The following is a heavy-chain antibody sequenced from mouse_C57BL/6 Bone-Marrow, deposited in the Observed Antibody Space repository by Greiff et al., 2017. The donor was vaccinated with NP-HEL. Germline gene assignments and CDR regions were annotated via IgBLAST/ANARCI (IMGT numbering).Heavy chain of an antibody. V-gene: IGHV1-75*01. CDR3: ARGYYCSSHYYAMDY. Sequence: QVQLQQSGPELVKPGASVKISCKASGYTFTDYYINWVKQRPGQGLEWIGWIFPGSGSTYYNEKFEGKVTLTVDKSSSTAYMLLSSLTSEDSAVYFCARGYYCSSHYYAMDYWGQGTSVTVSS. J-gene: IGHJ4*01. CDR2: IFPGSGST. CDR1: GYTFTDYY. D-gene: IGHD1-1*01.